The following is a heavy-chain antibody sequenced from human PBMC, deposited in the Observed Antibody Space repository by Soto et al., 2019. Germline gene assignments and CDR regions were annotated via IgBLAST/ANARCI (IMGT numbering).Heavy chain of an antibody. V-gene: IGHV4-39*01. CDR2: IYYSGSA. CDR3: ARHGVDYGDYASYYYYGMDV. CDR1: GGSISSSTYY. D-gene: IGHD4-17*01. Sequence: QLQLQESGPGLVKPSETLSLTCTVSGGSISSSTYYWGWIRQPPGKGLEWIGMIYYSGSAYYNPSLTSRVTISIDTSKTQFSLRLSSVTAADTAVYYCARHGVDYGDYASYYYYGMDVWGRGTTVTVSS. J-gene: IGHJ6*02.